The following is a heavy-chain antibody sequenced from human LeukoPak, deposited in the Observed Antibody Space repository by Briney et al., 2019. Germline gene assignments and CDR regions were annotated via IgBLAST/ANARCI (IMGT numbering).Heavy chain of an antibody. V-gene: IGHV1-8*01. J-gene: IGHJ4*02. CDR3: ARTPGSSSDY. Sequence: ASVKDSCKTSGYTFTSYDINWVRQAPGQGLEWMGWMNPNSGNTGYAQKFQGRVTLTRNTSISTAYMELSSLKAEDNAVYYCARTPGSSSDYWGQGTLVTVSS. CDR2: MNPNSGNT. D-gene: IGHD6-13*01. CDR1: GYTFTSYD.